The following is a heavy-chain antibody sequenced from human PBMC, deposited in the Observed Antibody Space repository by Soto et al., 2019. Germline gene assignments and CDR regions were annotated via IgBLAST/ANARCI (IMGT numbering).Heavy chain of an antibody. J-gene: IGHJ4*02. V-gene: IGHV3-23*01. Sequence: EVQLLESGGGLVQPGESLRLSCAASGFTFSSYAMSWVRQAPGKGLEWVSVISGSDDSTYYADSVKGRFTISRDNSKNPLNLQMNSLRAGDTAVYYCAKRSCSSTFDYWGQGTLVTVSS. CDR1: GFTFSSYA. CDR2: ISGSDDST. CDR3: AKRSCSSTFDY. D-gene: IGHD6-6*01.